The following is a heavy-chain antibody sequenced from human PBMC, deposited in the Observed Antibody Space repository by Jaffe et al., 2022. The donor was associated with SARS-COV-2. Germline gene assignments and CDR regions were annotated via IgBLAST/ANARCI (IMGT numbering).Heavy chain of an antibody. CDR3: ARTYYYDSSGYYHPGWFDP. V-gene: IGHV4-39*01. D-gene: IGHD3-22*01. J-gene: IGHJ5*02. Sequence: QLQLQESGPGLVKPSETLSLTCTVSGGSISSSSYYWGWIRQPPGKGLEWIGSIYYSGSTYYNPSLKSRVTISVDTSKNQFSLKLSSVTAADTAVYYCARTYYYDSSGYYHPGWFDPWGQGTLVTVSS. CDR1: GGSISSSSYY. CDR2: IYYSGST.